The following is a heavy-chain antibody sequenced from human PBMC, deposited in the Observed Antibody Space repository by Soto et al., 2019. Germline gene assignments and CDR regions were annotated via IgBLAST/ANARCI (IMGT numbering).Heavy chain of an antibody. D-gene: IGHD1-1*01. J-gene: IGHJ4*02. Sequence: PSETLSLTCTVSGGSISSSSYYWGWIRQPPGKGLEWVGTIYYSGSTYYNPSLKSRVTISVDTSKNQFSLKVRSVTASDTAMYYCARPETLDSSFDYWGQGTLVTVSS. CDR2: IYYSGST. V-gene: IGHV4-39*01. CDR1: GGSISSSSYY. CDR3: ARPETLDSSFDY.